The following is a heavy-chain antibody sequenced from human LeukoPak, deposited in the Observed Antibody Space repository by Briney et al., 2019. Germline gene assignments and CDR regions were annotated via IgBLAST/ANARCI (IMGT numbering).Heavy chain of an antibody. CDR1: GFTFSTYA. V-gene: IGHV3-30-3*01. J-gene: IGHJ3*02. Sequence: GGSLRLSCEASGFTFSTYAMHWVRQAPGKGLEWVAVTSYDESGKHYADSVKGRFTISRDNSKSTLYLQMNSLRDEDTAVYYCAIPFGPPDIVVVVAAAGGAFDIWGQGTMVTVSS. CDR3: AIPFGPPDIVVVVAAAGGAFDI. D-gene: IGHD2-15*01. CDR2: TSYDESGK.